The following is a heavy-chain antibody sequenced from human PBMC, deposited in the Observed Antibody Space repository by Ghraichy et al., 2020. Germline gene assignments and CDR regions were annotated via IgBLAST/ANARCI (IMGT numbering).Heavy chain of an antibody. CDR2: IYHSGST. Sequence: SETLSLTCAVSGDSISSSNWWSWVRQPPGKGLEWIGEIYHSGSTNYNPSLKSRVTISVDKSKNQFSLKLSSVTAADTAVYYCARRAGPTDPSGLLLWFGELSTPHKNYYGMDVWGQGTTVTVSS. J-gene: IGHJ6*02. D-gene: IGHD3-10*01. CDR3: ARRAGPTDPSGLLLWFGELSTPHKNYYGMDV. CDR1: GDSISSSNW. V-gene: IGHV4-4*02.